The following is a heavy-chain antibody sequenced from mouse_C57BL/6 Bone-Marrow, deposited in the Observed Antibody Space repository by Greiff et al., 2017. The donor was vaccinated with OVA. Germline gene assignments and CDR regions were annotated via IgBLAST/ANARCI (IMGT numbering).Heavy chain of an antibody. J-gene: IGHJ3*01. CDR1: GFAFSDFY. CDR2: SRNKANDYTT. Sequence: EVKLVESGGGLVQSGRSLRLSCATSGFAFSDFYMEWVRQAPGKGLEWIAASRNKANDYTTEYSASVKGRFIVSRDTSQSILYLQMNALRAEDTAIYYCARGTVVPFAYWGQGTLVTVSA. CDR3: ARGTVVPFAY. D-gene: IGHD1-1*01. V-gene: IGHV7-1*01.